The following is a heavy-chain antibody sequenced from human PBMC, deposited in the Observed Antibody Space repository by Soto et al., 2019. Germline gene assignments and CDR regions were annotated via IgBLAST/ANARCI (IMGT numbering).Heavy chain of an antibody. V-gene: IGHV4-4*02. D-gene: IGHD5-18*01. CDR2: ISNSVSA. Sequence: QVQLQESGPGLVKPSETLTLTCAVSGASISTGKWWSWVRQPPGKGLGWIGEISNSVSANYNPALRSRVTIEVDEAKNQFSLMLSVTAADTAMYYCTRDGDYGYRLAYWGQGTLVTVSS. CDR1: GASISTGKW. J-gene: IGHJ4*02. CDR3: TRDGDYGYRLAY.